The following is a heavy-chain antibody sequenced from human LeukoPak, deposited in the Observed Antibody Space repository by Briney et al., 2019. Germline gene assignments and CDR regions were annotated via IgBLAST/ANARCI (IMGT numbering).Heavy chain of an antibody. Sequence: SVKVSCKASGGTFTSYTISWGRQAPGQGLEWRGRIIPILGIDNYAQKFQGRVTITADKSTSTAYMELSSLRSEDKAVYYCARGKQSNYYYYYGMDVWGQATTVSVSS. J-gene: IGHJ6*02. CDR3: ARGKQSNYYYYYGMDV. CDR2: IIPILGID. V-gene: IGHV1-69*02. CDR1: GGTFTSYT. D-gene: IGHD1/OR15-1a*01.